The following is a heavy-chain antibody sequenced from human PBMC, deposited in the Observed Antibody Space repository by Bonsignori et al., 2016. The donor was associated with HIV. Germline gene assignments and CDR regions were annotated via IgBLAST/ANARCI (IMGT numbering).Heavy chain of an antibody. D-gene: IGHD3-10*01. CDR2: INYRGVS. CDR1: GGSFSGYY. J-gene: IGHJ6*03. Sequence: QVQLEEWGAGLLKSSETLSLTCAVYGGSFSGYYWNWVRQPPGKGLEWIGEINYRGVSNYNPSLKSRVTISVDTSKNQFHLEMSSVTAADTALYFCARARFGNFFSSYYYMDVWGNGDHGHRLL. CDR3: ARARFGNFFSSYYYMDV. V-gene: IGHV4-34*01.